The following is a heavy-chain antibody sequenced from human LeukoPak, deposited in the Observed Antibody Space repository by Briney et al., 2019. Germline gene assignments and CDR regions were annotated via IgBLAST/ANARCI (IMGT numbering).Heavy chain of an antibody. D-gene: IGHD2-2*01. CDR1: GGSISSHY. CDR3: ARAVNCSSTSCPPRYYYMDV. Sequence: SETLSLTCTVSGGSISSHYWSWIRQPPEKGLEWIGYIYYSGSTNYNPSLKSRVTISVDTSKNQFSLKLSSVTAADTAVYYCARAVNCSSTSCPPRYYYMDVWGKGTTVTVSS. CDR2: IYYSGST. V-gene: IGHV4-59*11. J-gene: IGHJ6*03.